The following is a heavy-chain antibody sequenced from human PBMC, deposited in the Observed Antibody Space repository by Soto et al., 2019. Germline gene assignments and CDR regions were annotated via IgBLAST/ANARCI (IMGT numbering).Heavy chain of an antibody. V-gene: IGHV4-30-4*01. J-gene: IGHJ4*02. D-gene: IGHD6-6*01. CDR3: ASLYSSSSGGSY. CDR1: GGSINIGDYY. Sequence: ALSVTCPVSGGSINIGDYYWSWIRQPPGKGLEWIGYIYYSGSTHYNPSLKSEATISVDTSKNQFSLKLSSVTAADTAVYFCASLYSSSSGGSYWGQGTMVT. CDR2: IYYSGST.